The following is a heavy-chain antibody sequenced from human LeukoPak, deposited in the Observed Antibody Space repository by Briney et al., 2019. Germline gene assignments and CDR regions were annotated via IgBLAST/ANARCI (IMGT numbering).Heavy chain of an antibody. Sequence: GASVKVSCEASGYTFTGYYMHWVRQAPGQGLEWMGWINPNSGGTNYAQKFQGRVTMTRDTSISTAYMELSRLRSDDTAVYYCARDREPSSGFYWYFDLWGRGTLVTVSS. D-gene: IGHD1-14*01. CDR3: ARDREPSSGFYWYFDL. CDR1: GYTFTGYY. J-gene: IGHJ2*01. V-gene: IGHV1-2*02. CDR2: INPNSGGT.